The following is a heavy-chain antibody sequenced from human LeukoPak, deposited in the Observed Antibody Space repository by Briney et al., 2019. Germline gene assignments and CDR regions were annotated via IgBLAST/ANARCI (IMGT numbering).Heavy chain of an antibody. CDR3: AGWPIFSDAFHI. Sequence: PGGSLRLSCAASGFTFSNYWMSWVRQAPGKGLEWVANIKQDGSEKYYVDSVKGRFTISRDNAKNSQYVQMNSLRAEDTAVYYCAGWPIFSDAFHIWGQGTMVTVSS. D-gene: IGHD2-15*01. CDR2: IKQDGSEK. V-gene: IGHV3-7*01. J-gene: IGHJ3*02. CDR1: GFTFSNYW.